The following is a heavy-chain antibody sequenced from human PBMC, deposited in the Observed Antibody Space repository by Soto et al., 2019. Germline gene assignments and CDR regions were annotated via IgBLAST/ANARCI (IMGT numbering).Heavy chain of an antibody. V-gene: IGHV4-34*01. CDR2: INHSGST. Sequence: SKTLSLTCAVYGLSFSGYYWSWIRQPPGKGLEWIGEINHSGSTNYNPSLKSRVTISVDTSKNQFSLKLSSVTAADTAVYFCAGDYESSGYISYWGQGTLVTVSS. CDR1: GLSFSGYY. CDR3: AGDYESSGYISY. J-gene: IGHJ4*02. D-gene: IGHD3-22*01.